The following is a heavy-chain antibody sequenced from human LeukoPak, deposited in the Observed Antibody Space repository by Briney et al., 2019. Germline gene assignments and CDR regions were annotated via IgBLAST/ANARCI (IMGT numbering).Heavy chain of an antibody. CDR1: GYTFTSYD. Sequence: ASVKVSYKASGYTFTSYDVNWVRQATGQGLEWMGWMNPNSGNTGYAQKFQGRVTMTRNTSISTAYMELSSLRSEDTAVYYCAREAGYYDFWSGQQLNWFDPWGQRTLVTVSS. CDR3: AREAGYYDFWSGQQLNWFDP. CDR2: MNPNSGNT. V-gene: IGHV1-8*01. D-gene: IGHD3-3*01. J-gene: IGHJ5*02.